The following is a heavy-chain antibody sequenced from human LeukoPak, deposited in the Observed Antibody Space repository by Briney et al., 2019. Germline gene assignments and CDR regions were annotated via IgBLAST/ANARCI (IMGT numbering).Heavy chain of an antibody. Sequence: SETLSLSCTVSGGSSSSNYMSWIGQPPGKGLEWIGYIYYSGSTNYNPSLKSRVTISLDPSKNQFSLKLSSMTAADTAVYYCGRREVREDVAFAIRGRGALGNVSS. CDR3: GRREVREDVAFAI. V-gene: IGHV4-59*01. CDR2: IYYSGST. D-gene: IGHD2-2*02. CDR1: GGSSSSNY. J-gene: IGHJ4*03.